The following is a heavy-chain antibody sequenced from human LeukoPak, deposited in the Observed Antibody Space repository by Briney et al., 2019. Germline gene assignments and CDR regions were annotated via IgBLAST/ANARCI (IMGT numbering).Heavy chain of an antibody. CDR3: ARERWLQSSLDY. Sequence: GGSLRLSCAASGFTFSSYGMHWVRQAPGKGLEWVAVIWYDGSNKYYADSVEGRFTISRDNSKNTLYLQMNSLRAEDTAVYYCARERWLQSSLDYWGQGTLVTVSS. V-gene: IGHV3-33*01. CDR2: IWYDGSNK. CDR1: GFTFSSYG. D-gene: IGHD5-24*01. J-gene: IGHJ4*02.